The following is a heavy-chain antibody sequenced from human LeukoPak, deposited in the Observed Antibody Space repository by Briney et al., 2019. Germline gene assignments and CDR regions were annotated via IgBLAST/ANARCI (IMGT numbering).Heavy chain of an antibody. D-gene: IGHD3-3*01. Sequence: PGGSLRLSCAASGFTVSSNYMSWVRQAPGKGLEWVSVIYSGGSTYYADSVKGRFTISRHNSKNTLYLQMNSLRAEDTAVYYCARVGYYDFWSGYLGGEDYWGQGTLVTVSS. CDR2: IYSGGST. CDR1: GFTVSSNY. J-gene: IGHJ4*02. CDR3: ARVGYYDFWSGYLGGEDY. V-gene: IGHV3-53*04.